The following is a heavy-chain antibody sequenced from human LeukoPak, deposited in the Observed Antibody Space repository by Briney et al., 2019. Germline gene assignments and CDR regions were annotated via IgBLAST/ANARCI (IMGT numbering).Heavy chain of an antibody. CDR2: ISSSGSTI. Sequence: PGGSLRLSCAASGFTFSSYEMNWGRQAPGKGLEWGSYISSSGSTIYYADSVKGRFTISRDNAKNSLYLQMNSLRAEDTAVYYCARVPHYDYVWGSYRYYYYYMDVWGKGTTVTVSS. CDR3: ARVPHYDYVWGSYRYYYYYMDV. V-gene: IGHV3-48*03. CDR1: GFTFSSYE. J-gene: IGHJ6*03. D-gene: IGHD3-16*02.